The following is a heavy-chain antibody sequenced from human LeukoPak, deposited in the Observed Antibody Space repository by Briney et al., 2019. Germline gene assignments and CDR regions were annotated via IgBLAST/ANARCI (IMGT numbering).Heavy chain of an antibody. D-gene: IGHD2-2*01. CDR2: ISSSSSYI. Sequence: PGGTLSLSCAASGFTFSSYSMNWVRQAPGKGLEWVSSISSSSSYIYYAASVKGRFTIYRDNAKNSLYLQMNSLRAEDTAVYYCAKVRCSTSCYFDYWGQGTLVTVSS. CDR3: AKVRCSTSCYFDY. V-gene: IGHV3-21*01. J-gene: IGHJ4*02. CDR1: GFTFSSYS.